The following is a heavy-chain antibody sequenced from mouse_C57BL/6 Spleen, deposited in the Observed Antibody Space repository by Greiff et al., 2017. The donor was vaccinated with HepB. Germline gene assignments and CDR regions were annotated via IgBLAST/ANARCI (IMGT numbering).Heavy chain of an antibody. CDR1: GYAFSSSW. V-gene: IGHV1-82*01. CDR3: ARSGDYDGGPYFDY. J-gene: IGHJ2*01. Sequence: VKLVESGPELVKPGASVKISCKASGYAFSSSWMNWVKQRPGKGLEWIGRIYPGDGDTNYNGKFKGKATLTADKSSSTAYMQLSSLTSEDSAVYFCARSGDYDGGPYFDYWGQGTTLTVSS. CDR2: IYPGDGDT. D-gene: IGHD2-4*01.